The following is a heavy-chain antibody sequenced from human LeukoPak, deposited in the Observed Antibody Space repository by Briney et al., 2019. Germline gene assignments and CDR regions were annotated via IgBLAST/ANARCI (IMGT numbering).Heavy chain of an antibody. J-gene: IGHJ4*02. CDR3: ARDRGRYDSSGYYYEGYFDF. D-gene: IGHD3-22*01. V-gene: IGHV3-21*01. Sequence: GGSLRLSCAASGFTFTTYSMNWVRQAPGKGLEWVSCISSRSSYVYYADSVKGRFTISRDNAKNSLYLQMNSLRAEDTAVYYCARDRGRYDSSGYYYEGYFDFWGQGTLVTVSS. CDR2: ISSRSSYV. CDR1: GFTFTTYS.